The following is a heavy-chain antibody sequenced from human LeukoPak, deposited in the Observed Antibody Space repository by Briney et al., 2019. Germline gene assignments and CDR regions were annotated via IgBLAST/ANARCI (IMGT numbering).Heavy chain of an antibody. J-gene: IGHJ4*02. Sequence: PSETLSLTCTVSNGSISSYYWSWIWQPPGKGLEWIGYIYYSGNANYNPSLKSRVTMSVDTSNSQLSLKLNSVTAADTAVYYCARGRRVDAAMLSDWGQGTRVTVSS. CDR1: NGSISSYY. V-gene: IGHV4-59*01. CDR2: IYYSGNA. CDR3: ARGRRVDAAMLSD. D-gene: IGHD5-18*01.